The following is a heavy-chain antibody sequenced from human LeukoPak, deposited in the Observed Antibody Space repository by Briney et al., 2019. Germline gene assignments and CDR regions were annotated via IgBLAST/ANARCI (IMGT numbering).Heavy chain of an antibody. Sequence: GGSLRLSCAASGLTFSDYYMTWIRQAPGKGLEWISYISNSGSVIYYADSVKGRFTISRDNAKDSLYLQMDSLRDEDTAVYYCARFYDFLARVWDYWGQGTLVTVSS. D-gene: IGHD3-3*01. V-gene: IGHV3-11*01. CDR2: ISNSGSVI. CDR1: GLTFSDYY. J-gene: IGHJ4*02. CDR3: ARFYDFLARVWDY.